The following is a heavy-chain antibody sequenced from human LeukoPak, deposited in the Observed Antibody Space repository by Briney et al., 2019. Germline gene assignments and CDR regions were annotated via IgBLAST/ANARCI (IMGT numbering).Heavy chain of an antibody. J-gene: IGHJ4*02. D-gene: IGHD6-13*01. Sequence: QPGRSLRLSCAASGFTFSSYAMHWVRQAPGKGLEGVAVISYDGSNKYYADSVKGRFTISRDNSKNTLYLQMNSLRAEDTAVYYCARDLLAAGKGDLDYWGQGTLVTVSS. V-gene: IGHV3-30*04. CDR3: ARDLLAAGKGDLDY. CDR2: ISYDGSNK. CDR1: GFTFSSYA.